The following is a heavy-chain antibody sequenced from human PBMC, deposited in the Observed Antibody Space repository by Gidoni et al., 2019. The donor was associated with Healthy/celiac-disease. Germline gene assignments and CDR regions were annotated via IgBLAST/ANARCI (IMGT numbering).Heavy chain of an antibody. V-gene: IGHV3-30*18. CDR3: AKGSEVVGATDY. D-gene: IGHD1-26*01. J-gene: IGHJ4*02. Sequence: QVLLVESGGGVVQPGGSLILSCAASGFTFSSYGSHWVRQAPGKGLEWGAVISYDGSNKYYADAVKGRVTITRENYKNTLYLQMNSLRAEDTAVYYCAKGSEVVGATDYWGQGTLVTVSS. CDR2: ISYDGSNK. CDR1: GFTFSSYG.